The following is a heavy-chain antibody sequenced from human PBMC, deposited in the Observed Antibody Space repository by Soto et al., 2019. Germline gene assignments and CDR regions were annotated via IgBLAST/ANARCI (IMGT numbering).Heavy chain of an antibody. CDR1: GYIFSANY. CDR3: ARVLCGGDCYSSWFDP. Sequence: SVKVSCKASGYIFSANYIHWVRQAPGQGLEWLGGIIPIFGTANYAQKFQGRVTITADESTSTAYMELSSLRSEDTAVYYCARVLCGGDCYSSWFDPWGQGTLVTVSS. CDR2: IIPIFGTA. D-gene: IGHD2-21*02. V-gene: IGHV1-69*13. J-gene: IGHJ5*02.